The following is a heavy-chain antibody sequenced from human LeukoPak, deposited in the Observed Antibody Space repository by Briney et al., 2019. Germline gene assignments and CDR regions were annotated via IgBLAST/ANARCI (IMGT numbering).Heavy chain of an antibody. CDR2: ISGSGGST. D-gene: IGHD2-21*02. Sequence: PGGSLRLSCAASGFTFSSYAMSWVRQAPGKGLEWVSAISGSGGSTYYADSVKGRFTISRDNSKNTLYLQMNSLRAEDTAVYYCAKESSVTAIWNLDVNYYYYGMDVWGQGTTVTVS. J-gene: IGHJ6*02. CDR1: GFTFSSYA. CDR3: AKESSVTAIWNLDVNYYYYGMDV. V-gene: IGHV3-23*01.